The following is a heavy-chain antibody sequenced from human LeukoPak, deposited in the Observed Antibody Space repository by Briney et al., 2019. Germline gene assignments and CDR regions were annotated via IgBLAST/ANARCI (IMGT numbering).Heavy chain of an antibody. V-gene: IGHV4-30-2*01. J-gene: IGHJ6*02. CDR2: IYHSGST. CDR1: GGSISSGGYS. CDR3: ARVGLVDYYYYAMDV. D-gene: IGHD1-26*01. Sequence: SQTLSLTCAVSGGSISSGGYSWSWIRQPPGKGLEWIGYIYHSGSTYYNPSLKSRVTISVDTSKNQFSLKLSSVTAAGTAVYYCARVGLVDYYYYAMDVWGQGTTVTVSS.